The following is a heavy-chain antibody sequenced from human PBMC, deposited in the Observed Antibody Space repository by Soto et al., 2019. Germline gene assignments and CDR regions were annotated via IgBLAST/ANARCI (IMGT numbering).Heavy chain of an antibody. CDR2: ISAYNGNT. Sequence: QVQLVQSGAEVKKPGASVKVSCKASGYTFTSYGISWVRQAPGQGLEWMGWISAYNGNTNYAQKLQGRVTMTTDTSTSTAYMELRSLRSDDTAVYYCARLYYDFWSGDPADGMDVWGQGTTVTVSS. V-gene: IGHV1-18*01. D-gene: IGHD3-3*01. J-gene: IGHJ6*02. CDR1: GYTFTSYG. CDR3: ARLYYDFWSGDPADGMDV.